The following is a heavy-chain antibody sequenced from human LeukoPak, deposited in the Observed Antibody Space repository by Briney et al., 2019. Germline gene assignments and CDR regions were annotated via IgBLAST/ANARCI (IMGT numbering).Heavy chain of an antibody. J-gene: IGHJ3*02. D-gene: IGHD4-23*01. CDR3: ARGRDVVTDAFDI. CDR1: GFTFSSYG. Sequence: QPGGSLRLSCAASGFTFSSYGMHWVRQAPGKGLEWVAVIWYDGSNKYYADSVKGRFTISRDNSKNTLYLQMNSLSAEDTAVYYCARGRDVVTDAFDIWGQGTMVTVSS. CDR2: IWYDGSNK. V-gene: IGHV3-33*01.